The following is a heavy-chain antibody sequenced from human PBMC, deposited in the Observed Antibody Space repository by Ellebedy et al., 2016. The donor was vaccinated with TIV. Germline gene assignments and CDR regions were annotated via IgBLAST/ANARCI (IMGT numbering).Heavy chain of an antibody. CDR2: IRSKAYGGTT. V-gene: IGHV3-49*04. Sequence: GGSLRLXXTASGFTFGDCAMSWVRQAPGKGLEWVSFIRSKAYGGTTEYAASVKGRFTISRDDSKSIAYLQMNSLKAEDTAVYYRTRDLTTLAAAGTGIYYYTMDVWGQGTTVTVSS. CDR3: TRDLTTLAAAGTGIYYYTMDV. D-gene: IGHD6-13*01. CDR1: GFTFGDCA. J-gene: IGHJ6*02.